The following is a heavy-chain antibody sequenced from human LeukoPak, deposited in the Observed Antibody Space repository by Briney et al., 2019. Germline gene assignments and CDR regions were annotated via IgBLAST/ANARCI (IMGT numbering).Heavy chain of an antibody. CDR1: GFTFSNYG. D-gene: IGHD5-18*01. V-gene: IGHV3-33*01. CDR3: ARGGTWIQLCDY. J-gene: IGHJ4*02. Sequence: GGSLRLSCAASGFTFSNYGMHWVRQAPGKGLEWVAVIWFDGSDKYYADSVKGRFTISRDNSKNTLSLQMNSLRAEDTAVYYCARGGTWIQLCDYWGQGTLVTVSS. CDR2: IWFDGSDK.